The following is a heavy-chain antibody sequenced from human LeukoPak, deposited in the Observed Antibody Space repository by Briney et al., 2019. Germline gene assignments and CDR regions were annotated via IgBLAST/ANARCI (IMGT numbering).Heavy chain of an antibody. J-gene: IGHJ5*02. Sequence: GGSLRLSCAASGFTFSSYWMGWVRQAPGKRLEWVANMNIDGSEKYYVDSVKGRFTISRDNAKNSLYLQMNSLRAEDTAVYYCARDASSSWYGEIDPWGQGTLVTVSS. CDR1: GFTFSSYW. V-gene: IGHV3-7*01. D-gene: IGHD6-13*01. CDR3: ARDASSSWYGEIDP. CDR2: MNIDGSEK.